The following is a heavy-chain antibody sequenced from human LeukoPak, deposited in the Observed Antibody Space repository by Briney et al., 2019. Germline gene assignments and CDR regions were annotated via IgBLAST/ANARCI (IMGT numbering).Heavy chain of an antibody. Sequence: PSETLSLTCAVSGGSITTTDFDWAWIRQPPGQGFEWIATISSSGKAYYYPSLMSRVTIDTSKNQFSLDVTSVTAADTGLFYCARFKGGTGFAYWGRGILVIVS. CDR1: GGSITTTDFD. J-gene: IGHJ4*02. D-gene: IGHD1-14*01. CDR2: ISSSGKA. CDR3: ARFKGGTGFAY. V-gene: IGHV4-39*01.